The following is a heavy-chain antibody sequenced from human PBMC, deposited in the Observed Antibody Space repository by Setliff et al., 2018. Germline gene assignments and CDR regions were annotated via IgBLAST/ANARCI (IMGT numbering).Heavy chain of an antibody. J-gene: IGHJ6*03. CDR1: GLTFSHAW. V-gene: IGHV3-15*01. D-gene: IGHD1-1*01. CDR2: IRSRNDGGTT. CDR3: TSAKLERRTGHHYYMDV. Sequence: SLRLSCAASGLTFSHAWMTWVRQSPGKGLEWVGRIRSRNDGGTTDYAAPAKGRFTFSRDDSKNTLYLQMNNLKTEDTATYYCTSAKLERRTGHHYYMDVWGKGTTVTVSS.